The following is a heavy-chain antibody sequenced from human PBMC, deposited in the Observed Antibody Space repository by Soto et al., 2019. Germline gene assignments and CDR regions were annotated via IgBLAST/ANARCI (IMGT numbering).Heavy chain of an antibody. Sequence: SETLSLTCAVYGGSFSGYYWSWIRQPPGKGLEWIGEINHSGSTNYNPSLKTRVTISVDTSKNQLSLELSSVTAADTAVYYCARAWNSPFDYWGQGTLVTVSS. V-gene: IGHV4-34*01. CDR1: GGSFSGYY. D-gene: IGHD1-1*01. CDR3: ARAWNSPFDY. CDR2: INHSGST. J-gene: IGHJ4*02.